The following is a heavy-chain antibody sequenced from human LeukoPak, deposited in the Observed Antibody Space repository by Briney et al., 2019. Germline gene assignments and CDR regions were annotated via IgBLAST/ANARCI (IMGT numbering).Heavy chain of an antibody. CDR2: IYYSGST. Sequence: PSETLSLTCTVSGGSISSSSYYWGWIRQPPGKGLEWIGSIYYSGSTYYNPSLKSRVTISVDTSKNQFSLKLSSVTAADTAVYYCARTRITIFGVGEGGGMDVWGQGTTVTVSS. CDR3: ARTRITIFGVGEGGGMDV. J-gene: IGHJ6*02. CDR1: GGSISSSSYY. D-gene: IGHD3-3*01. V-gene: IGHV4-39*01.